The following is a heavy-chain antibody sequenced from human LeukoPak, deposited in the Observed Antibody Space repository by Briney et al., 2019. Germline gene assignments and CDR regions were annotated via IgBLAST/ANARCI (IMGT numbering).Heavy chain of an antibody. Sequence: PGGSLRLSCAASGFTFSSYAMHWVRQAPGKGLEWVAVISYDGSNKYYADSVKGRFTISRDNSKNTLYLQMNSLRAEDTAVYYCARNGLSRWELQGAFDYWGQGTLVTVSS. D-gene: IGHD1-26*01. CDR2: ISYDGSNK. CDR1: GFTFSSYA. CDR3: ARNGLSRWELQGAFDY. V-gene: IGHV3-30-3*01. J-gene: IGHJ4*02.